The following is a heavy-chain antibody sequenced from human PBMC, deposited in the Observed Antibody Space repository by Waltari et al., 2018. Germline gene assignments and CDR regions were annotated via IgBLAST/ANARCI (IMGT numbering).Heavy chain of an antibody. CDR1: GGSISSGDYY. Sequence: QVQLQESGPGLVKPSQTLSLTCTVSGGSISSGDYYWSWIRQPPGNGLEWIGYIYYSGRTYYNPSLKSRVTIAVDTSKNQFSRKLSSVTAAETAVYYCARDPGASDYYYGMDVWGQGTTVTVSS. CDR3: ARDPGASDYYYGMDV. J-gene: IGHJ6*02. V-gene: IGHV4-30-4*01. D-gene: IGHD1-26*01. CDR2: IYYSGRT.